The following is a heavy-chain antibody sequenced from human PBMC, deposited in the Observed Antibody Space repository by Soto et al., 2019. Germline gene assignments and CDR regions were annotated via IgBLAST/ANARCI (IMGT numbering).Heavy chain of an antibody. V-gene: IGHV1-69*13. Sequence: SVKVSCKASGGTFSSYAISWVRQAPGQGLEWMGGIIPIFGTANYAQKFQGRVTITADESTSTAYMELSSLRSEDTAVYYCARVSPPHSSSWMGYFDYWGQGTLVTVSS. CDR2: IIPIFGTA. CDR1: GGTFSSYA. D-gene: IGHD6-13*01. J-gene: IGHJ4*02. CDR3: ARVSPPHSSSWMGYFDY.